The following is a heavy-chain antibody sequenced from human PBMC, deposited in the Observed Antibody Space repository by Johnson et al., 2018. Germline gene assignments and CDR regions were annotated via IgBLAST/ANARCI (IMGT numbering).Heavy chain of an antibody. D-gene: IGHD6-13*01. CDR1: GFTFSSYA. Sequence: QVQLVQSGGGVVQPGRSLRLSCAASGFTFSSYAMHWVRQAPGKGLEWVAVISYDGSNEYYVDSVKGRFTISRDNSKNTLYLQMNSLRAEDTAVYYCAREIAAAGHYGMDVWGQGTTVTVSS. J-gene: IGHJ6*02. CDR3: AREIAAAGHYGMDV. V-gene: IGHV3-30*04. CDR2: ISYDGSNE.